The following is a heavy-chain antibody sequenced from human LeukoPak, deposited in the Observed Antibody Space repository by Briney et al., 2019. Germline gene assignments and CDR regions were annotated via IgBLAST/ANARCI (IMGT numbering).Heavy chain of an antibody. D-gene: IGHD5-12*01. V-gene: IGHV1-8*01. CDR1: GYTFTSYD. CDR3: ARGGYSGYDFGY. CDR2: MNPNSGNT. Sequence: WASVKVSCKASGYTFTSYDINWVRQAAGQGLEWMGWMNPNSGNTGYAQKFQGRVTMTRNTSISTAYMELSSLRSEDTAVYYCARGGYSGYDFGYWGQGTLVTVSS. J-gene: IGHJ4*02.